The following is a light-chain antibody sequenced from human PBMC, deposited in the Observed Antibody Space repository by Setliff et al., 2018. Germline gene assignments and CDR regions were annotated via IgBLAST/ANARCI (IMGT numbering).Light chain of an antibody. CDR1: QSLLHSNGYNY. CDR3: MQALQTPPT. J-gene: IGKJ1*01. V-gene: IGKV2-28*01. CDR2: LGS. Sequence: DIVMTQSPLPLPVTPGEPASISCRSSQSLLHSNGYNYLDWYLQKPGQSPQLLIYLGSNRASGVPDRFSGSGSGTDFTLKISRVEAEDVGVYYCMQALQTPPTFGQGTKV.